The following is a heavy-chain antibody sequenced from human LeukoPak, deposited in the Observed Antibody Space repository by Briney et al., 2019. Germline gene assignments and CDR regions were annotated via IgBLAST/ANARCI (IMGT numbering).Heavy chain of an antibody. CDR1: GYTLTELS. CDR2: FAPEDGET. Sequence: ASVKVSCKVSGYTLTELSMHWVRQAPGKGLEWMGGFAPEDGETIYAQKFQGRVTMTEDTSTDTAYMELSSLRSEDTAVYYCATRGYYYDSSGYDYWGQGTLVTVSS. J-gene: IGHJ4*02. D-gene: IGHD3-22*01. CDR3: ATRGYYYDSSGYDY. V-gene: IGHV1-24*01.